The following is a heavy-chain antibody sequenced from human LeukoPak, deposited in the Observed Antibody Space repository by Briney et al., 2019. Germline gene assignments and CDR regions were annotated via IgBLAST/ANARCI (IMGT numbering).Heavy chain of an antibody. V-gene: IGHV3-21*01. CDR3: ARDNTMVRGVIIPPYFYGMEV. Sequence: GGSLRLSCAASGFTFSSYSMNWVRQAPGKGLEGVSSISSSSRYIYYADSVKGRFTISRDNAKNSLYLQMNSLRAEDTAVYYCARDNTMVRGVIIPPYFYGMEVWGKGATVTVSS. CDR1: GFTFSSYS. D-gene: IGHD3-10*01. CDR2: ISSSSRYI. J-gene: IGHJ6*04.